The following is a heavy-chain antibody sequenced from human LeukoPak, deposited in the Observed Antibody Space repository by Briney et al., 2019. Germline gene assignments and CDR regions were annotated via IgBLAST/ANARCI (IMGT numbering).Heavy chain of an antibody. V-gene: IGHV3-21*01. Sequence: GGSLRLSCAASGLTFSSYWMSWVRQAPGKGLEWVSSISSSSSYIYYADSAKGRFTISRDNAKNSPYLQMNSLRAEDTAVYYCARESIAAGAWFDPWGQGTLVTVSS. CDR2: ISSSSSYI. D-gene: IGHD6-6*01. J-gene: IGHJ5*02. CDR3: ARESIAAGAWFDP. CDR1: GLTFSSYW.